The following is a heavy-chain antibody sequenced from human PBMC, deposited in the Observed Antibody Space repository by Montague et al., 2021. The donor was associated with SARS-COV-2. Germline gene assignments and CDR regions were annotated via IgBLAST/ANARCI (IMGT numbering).Heavy chain of an antibody. CDR3: ARGTAYDHVYY. J-gene: IGHJ4*02. Sequence: SETLSLTCTVSSGSLSGYYCYWIRQPPGKGLEWIGITHYSGTTKXNPSLKSRSIMSLDTSKYQFSLTRNSVTAADTAIYYCARGTAYDHVYYWGQGAPVTVAS. V-gene: IGHV4-59*12. CDR2: THYSGTT. CDR1: SGSLSGYY. D-gene: IGHD2-8*02.